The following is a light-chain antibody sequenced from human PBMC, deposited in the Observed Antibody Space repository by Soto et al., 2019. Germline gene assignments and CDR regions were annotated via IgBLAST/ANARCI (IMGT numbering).Light chain of an antibody. CDR2: EGS. J-gene: IGLJ1*01. CDR1: SSDVGSYNL. V-gene: IGLV2-23*01. CDR3: CSYAGSSTNYV. Sequence: QSALTQPASVSGSPGQSITISCTGTSSDVGSYNLVSWYQQHPGKAPKLMIYEGSKRPSGVSNRFSGSKSGNTASLTISGLQAEDEADYYCCSYAGSSTNYVFGTGTKVTVL.